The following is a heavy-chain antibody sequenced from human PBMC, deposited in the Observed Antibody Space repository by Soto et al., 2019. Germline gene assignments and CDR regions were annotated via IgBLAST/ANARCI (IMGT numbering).Heavy chain of an antibody. D-gene: IGHD4-17*01. CDR2: IYYSGST. CDR1: GGSISSGGYY. CDR3: ARRPTVTTYFDY. V-gene: IGHV4-31*03. J-gene: IGHJ4*02. Sequence: SETLSLTCTVSGGSISSGGYYWSWIRQHPGKGLEWIGYIYYSGSTYYNPSLKSRVTISVDTSKNQFSLKLSSVTAADTAVYYCARRPTVTTYFDYLGQGTLVTVSS.